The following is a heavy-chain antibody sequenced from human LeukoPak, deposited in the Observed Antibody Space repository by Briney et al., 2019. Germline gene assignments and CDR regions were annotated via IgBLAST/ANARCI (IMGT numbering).Heavy chain of an antibody. CDR3: ARDLYVVPAAITQNWFDP. Sequence: SVKVSCKASGGIFSSFPISWVRQAPGQGLEWMGRLIPIVDTATYAQKFQGRVTITADKSTSTAYMEMYSLRSDDTAVYYCARDLYVVPAAITQNWFDPWGQGTLVTVSS. CDR2: LIPIVDTA. V-gene: IGHV1-69*08. CDR1: GGIFSSFP. J-gene: IGHJ5*02. D-gene: IGHD2-2*01.